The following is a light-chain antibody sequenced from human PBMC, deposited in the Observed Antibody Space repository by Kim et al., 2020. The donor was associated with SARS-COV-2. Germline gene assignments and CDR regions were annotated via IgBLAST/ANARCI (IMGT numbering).Light chain of an antibody. V-gene: IGKV1D-12*01. Sequence: DIQMTQSPSSVSASVGDRVTITCRASQDISSWLGWYQQKPGKAPKVLIYEASNLQSGVPSRFSGSGSGTDFTLTINSLQPEDFATYYCQQTHIFPLTFGGGPRWIS. CDR1: QDISSW. J-gene: IGKJ4*01. CDR2: EAS. CDR3: QQTHIFPLT.